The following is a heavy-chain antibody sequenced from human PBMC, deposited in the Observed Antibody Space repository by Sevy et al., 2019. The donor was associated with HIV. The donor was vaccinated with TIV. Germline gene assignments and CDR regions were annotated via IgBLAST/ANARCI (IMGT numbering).Heavy chain of an antibody. CDR1: GFTFSSYA. D-gene: IGHD2-2*01. CDR3: AKDLLIVVGEGMDV. CDR2: ISGNGGST. V-gene: IGHV3-23*01. J-gene: IGHJ6*02. Sequence: GGSLRLSCAGSGFTFSSYAKNWVRQAPGKGLEWVSAISGNGGSTFYADSVKGRFSISRDNSKNTLYLQMNSLRAEDTAIYYCAKDLLIVVGEGMDVWGQGTTVTVSS.